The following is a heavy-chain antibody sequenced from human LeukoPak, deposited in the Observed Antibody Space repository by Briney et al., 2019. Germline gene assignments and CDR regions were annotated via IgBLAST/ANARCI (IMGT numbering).Heavy chain of an antibody. CDR3: ARDAGYDRFDY. Sequence: GGSLRLSCADSGFTFSRSWMTWVRQAPGKGLEWVANIKEDGSAQNYVDSVKGRFTISRDNAKNTLYVEMKSLRAEDTAVYYCARDAGYDRFDYWGQGTLVTVSS. CDR2: IKEDGSAQ. D-gene: IGHD3-22*01. V-gene: IGHV3-7*05. CDR1: GFTFSRSW. J-gene: IGHJ4*02.